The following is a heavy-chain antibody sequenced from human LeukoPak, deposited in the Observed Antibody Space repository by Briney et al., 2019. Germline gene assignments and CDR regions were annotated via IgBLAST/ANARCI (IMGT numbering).Heavy chain of an antibody. CDR2: IYYSGST. J-gene: IGHJ4*02. CDR1: GGSISSSSYY. D-gene: IGHD3-3*01. CDR3: ARDTRPLDY. V-gene: IGHV4-39*07. Sequence: PSETLSLTCTVSGGSISSSSYYWGWIRQPPGKGLEWIGSIYYSGSTYYNPSLKSRVTISVDTSKNQFSLKLSSVTAADTAVYYCARDTRPLDYWGQGTLVTVSS.